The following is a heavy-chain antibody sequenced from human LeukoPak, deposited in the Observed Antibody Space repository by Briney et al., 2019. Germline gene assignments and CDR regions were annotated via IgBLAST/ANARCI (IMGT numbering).Heavy chain of an antibody. Sequence: SETLSLTCTVSGGSISSSSYYWGWIRQPPGKGLEWIGSIYYSGSTYYNPSLKSRVTISVDTSKNQFSLKLSSVTAADTAVYYCARSGDPYCSSTSCYAGSFDYWGQGTLVTVSS. D-gene: IGHD2-2*01. CDR2: IYYSGST. J-gene: IGHJ4*02. CDR1: GGSISSSSYY. CDR3: ARSGDPYCSSTSCYAGSFDY. V-gene: IGHV4-39*07.